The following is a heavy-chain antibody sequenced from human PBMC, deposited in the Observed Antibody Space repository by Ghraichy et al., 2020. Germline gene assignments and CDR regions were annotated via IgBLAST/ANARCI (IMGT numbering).Heavy chain of an antibody. Sequence: GKSLNISCAASGFTFSWFSMNWVRQAPGKGLEWVSSISSSSRNMFYADSVKGRFIISRDDAKNSLYLQMNSLRAEDMAVYYCSRDGVRNGGYEYFDYWGQGTLVTVSS. V-gene: IGHV3-21*01. CDR2: ISSSSRNM. CDR1: GFTFSWFS. D-gene: IGHD5-12*01. J-gene: IGHJ4*02. CDR3: SRDGVRNGGYEYFDY.